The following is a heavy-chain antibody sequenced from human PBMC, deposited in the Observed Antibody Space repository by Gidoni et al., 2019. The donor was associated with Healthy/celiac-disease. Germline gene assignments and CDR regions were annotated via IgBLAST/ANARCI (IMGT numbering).Heavy chain of an antibody. J-gene: IGHJ4*02. CDR3: ASSGTVVTSFFDY. CDR1: GGTFSSYT. V-gene: IGHV1-69*02. D-gene: IGHD3-10*01. Sequence: EVKKPGSSAKVSCKASGGTFSSYTISWVRQAPGQGLEWMGRSIPILGIANYAQKFQGMVTITADKSTSTAYMELSSLRSEDPAVYCCASSGTVVTSFFDYWGQGTLVTVSS. CDR2: SIPILGIA.